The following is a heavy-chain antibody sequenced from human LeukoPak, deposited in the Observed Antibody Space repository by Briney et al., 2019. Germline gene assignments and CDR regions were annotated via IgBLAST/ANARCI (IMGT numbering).Heavy chain of an antibody. V-gene: IGHV3-11*04. D-gene: IGHD3-3*01. CDR2: IRGRSDTT. Sequence: GGSLRLSCVASGFTFSDYFMSWIRQAPGKGLEWIAFIRGRSDTTYYADSVQGRFTISRDNAEDSVYLQMNSLRVEDTAVYYCARTYDFGIGPPGDAFDNWGQGTLVTVFS. CDR3: ARTYDFGIGPPGDAFDN. CDR1: GFTFSDYF. J-gene: IGHJ3*02.